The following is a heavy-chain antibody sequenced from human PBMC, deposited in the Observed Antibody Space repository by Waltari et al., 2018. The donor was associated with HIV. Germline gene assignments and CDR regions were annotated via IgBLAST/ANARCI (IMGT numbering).Heavy chain of an antibody. Sequence: QLQLQESGPGLVKPSETLSLTCTVSGGSISSSSYYWGWIRQPPGKGLEWIGSIYYSGSTDYIPTLKSRVTISVDPSKNQFSLKLSSVTAADTAVYYCARQAGDYYDSSGYSERDYWGQGTLVTVSS. CDR1: GGSISSSSYY. J-gene: IGHJ4*02. CDR2: IYYSGST. CDR3: ARQAGDYYDSSGYSERDY. V-gene: IGHV4-39*01. D-gene: IGHD3-22*01.